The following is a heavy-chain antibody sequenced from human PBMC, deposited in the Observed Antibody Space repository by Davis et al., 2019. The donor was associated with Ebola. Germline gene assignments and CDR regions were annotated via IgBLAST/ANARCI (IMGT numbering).Heavy chain of an antibody. CDR1: GFTFSGSA. D-gene: IGHD4-17*01. CDR2: FRSKANSYAT. Sequence: GGSLRLSCAASGFTFSGSAMHWVSQASGNGLEWVGRFRSKANSYATAYAASVKGRFTISRDDSKNTAYLQMNSLKTEDTAVYYCTGTVTTIDYWGQGTLVTVSS. CDR3: TGTVTTIDY. J-gene: IGHJ4*02. V-gene: IGHV3-73*01.